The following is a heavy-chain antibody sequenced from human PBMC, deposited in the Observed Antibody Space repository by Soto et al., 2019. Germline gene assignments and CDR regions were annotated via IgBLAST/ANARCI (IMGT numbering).Heavy chain of an antibody. J-gene: IGHJ4*02. D-gene: IGHD2-2*01. Sequence: EVQLVESGGGLAQPGGSVRLSCAASGFTFSSYEMNWVRQAPGRTQEWVSYISSAGDSSYYADSVKGRFTISRDNAKNSLYLQMNSLRVEDTAVYYCARVYCSTTTCHVQAFDSWGQGTLVTVSS. CDR1: GFTFSSYE. CDR3: ARVYCSTTTCHVQAFDS. CDR2: ISSAGDSS. V-gene: IGHV3-48*03.